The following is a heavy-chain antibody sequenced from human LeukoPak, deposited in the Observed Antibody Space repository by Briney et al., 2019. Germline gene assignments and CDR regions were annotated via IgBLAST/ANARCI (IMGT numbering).Heavy chain of an antibody. D-gene: IGHD6-13*01. Sequence: SETLSLTCTVSGGSVSSYYWSWIRQPPGKGLEWIGYIYHSGSTYYNPSLKSRVTISVDRSKNQFSLKLSSVTAADTAVYYCAKAQVGQQLVPLDYWGQGTLVTVSS. CDR2: IYHSGST. V-gene: IGHV4-59*02. CDR1: GGSVSSYY. CDR3: AKAQVGQQLVPLDY. J-gene: IGHJ4*02.